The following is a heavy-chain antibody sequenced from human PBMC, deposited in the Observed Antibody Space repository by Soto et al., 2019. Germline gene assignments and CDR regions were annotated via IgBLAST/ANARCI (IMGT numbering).Heavy chain of an antibody. CDR3: ARADIVVVPAASAMGYYYMDV. D-gene: IGHD2-2*01. CDR1: GYTFTSYG. J-gene: IGHJ6*03. CDR2: ISAYNGNT. V-gene: IGHV1-18*01. Sequence: QVQLVQSGAEVKKPGASVKVSCKASGYTFTSYGISWVRQAPGQGLEWMGWISAYNGNTNYAQKLQGRVTMTTDTSTITAYMELRSLRSDDTAVYYCARADIVVVPAASAMGYYYMDVWGKGTTVTVSS.